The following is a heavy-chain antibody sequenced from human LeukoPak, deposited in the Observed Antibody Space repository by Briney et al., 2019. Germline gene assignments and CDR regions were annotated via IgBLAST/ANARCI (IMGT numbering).Heavy chain of an antibody. CDR3: ARVSLVRGAPDYYFDY. Sequence: SETLSLTCTVSGDSISSYYWSWIRQPPGKGLEWIGYIYYSGSTNYNPSLKSRVTISVDTSKNQFSLKLSSVTAADTAVYYCARVSLVRGAPDYYFDYWGQGTLVTVSS. V-gene: IGHV4-59*12. J-gene: IGHJ4*02. CDR2: IYYSGST. D-gene: IGHD3-10*01. CDR1: GDSISSYY.